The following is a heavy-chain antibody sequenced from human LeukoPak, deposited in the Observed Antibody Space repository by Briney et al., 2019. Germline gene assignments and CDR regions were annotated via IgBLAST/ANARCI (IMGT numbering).Heavy chain of an antibody. J-gene: IGHJ5*02. CDR2: LNSDGSNT. Sequence: GGSLRLSCAVSGFTFRSYWMHWVRQAPGKGLVWVSRLNSDGSNTSYADSVKGRFTISRDNAKETLYLQMNGLRVEDSAVYYCVRGITIFGVLRSPWFDPWGQGTLVTVSS. D-gene: IGHD3-3*01. V-gene: IGHV3-74*01. CDR1: GFTFRSYW. CDR3: VRGITIFGVLRSPWFDP.